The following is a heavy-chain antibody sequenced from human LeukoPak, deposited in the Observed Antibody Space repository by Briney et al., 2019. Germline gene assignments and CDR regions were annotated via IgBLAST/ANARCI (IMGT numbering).Heavy chain of an antibody. CDR2: INPNSGGT. Sequence: ASVRVSCKTSGYTFTTYGISWVRQAPGQGLEWMGWINPNSGGTNYAQKFQGRVTMTRDTSISTAYMELSRLRSDDTAVYYCARDCSSTSYYYYGMDVWGQGTTVTVSS. D-gene: IGHD2-2*01. CDR1: GYTFTTYG. V-gene: IGHV1-2*02. CDR3: ARDCSSTSYYYYGMDV. J-gene: IGHJ6*02.